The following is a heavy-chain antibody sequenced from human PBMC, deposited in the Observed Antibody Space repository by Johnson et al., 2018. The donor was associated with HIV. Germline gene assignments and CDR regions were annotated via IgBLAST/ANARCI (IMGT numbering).Heavy chain of an antibody. CDR1: GFTFSSYA. D-gene: IGHD2/OR15-2a*01. CDR2: ISGSGGST. J-gene: IGHJ3*02. Sequence: VQLVESGGGLVQPGGALRLSCAASGFTFSSYAMSWVRQAPGKGLEWVSGISGSGGSTYYADSVRGRVTISRDNSKNTLYLQMNSLRAEDTAVYYCARDSQIYGEAGDALDIWGQWTMVTVSS. V-gene: IGHV3-23*04. CDR3: ARDSQIYGEAGDALDI.